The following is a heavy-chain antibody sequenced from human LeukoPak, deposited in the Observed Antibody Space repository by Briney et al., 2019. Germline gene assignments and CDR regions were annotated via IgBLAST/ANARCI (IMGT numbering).Heavy chain of an antibody. CDR1: GGTFSSYA. Sequence: SVKVSCKASGGTFSSYAISWVRQAPGQGLEWMGGIIPIFGTANYAQKFQGRVTITADESTSSAYMELSSLRSEDTAVYYCARAPLGDDSSGYYLYYFDYWGQGTLVTVSS. CDR3: ARAPLGDDSSGYYLYYFDY. D-gene: IGHD3-22*01. J-gene: IGHJ4*02. V-gene: IGHV1-69*13. CDR2: IIPIFGTA.